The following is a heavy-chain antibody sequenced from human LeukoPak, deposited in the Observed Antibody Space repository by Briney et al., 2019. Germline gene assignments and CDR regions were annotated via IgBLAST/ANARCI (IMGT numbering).Heavy chain of an antibody. J-gene: IGHJ6*03. CDR2: INPNSGGT. V-gene: IGHV1-2*02. Sequence: ASVKVSCKASGYTFTGYYMHWVRQAPGQGLEWMGWINPNSGGTNYAQKFQGRVTMTRDTSISTAYMELSRLRSDDTAVYYCARGHPWNRVAATLGSRYSMDVWGKGTTVTISS. D-gene: IGHD2-15*01. CDR3: ARGHPWNRVAATLGSRYSMDV. CDR1: GYTFTGYY.